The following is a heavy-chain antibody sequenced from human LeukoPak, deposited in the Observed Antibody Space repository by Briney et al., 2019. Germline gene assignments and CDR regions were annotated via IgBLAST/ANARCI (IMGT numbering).Heavy chain of an antibody. D-gene: IGHD3-3*01. V-gene: IGHV4-59*01. CDR1: GGSISSYY. CDR3: ARATMYDFWSGYYPYYFDY. CDR2: IYYSGST. Sequence: SETLSLTCTVSGGSISSYYWSWIRQPPGKGLEWIGYIYYSGSTNYNPSLKSRVTISVDTSKNQFSLKLRSVTAADTAVYYCARATMYDFWSGYYPYYFDYWGQGTLVTVSS. J-gene: IGHJ4*02.